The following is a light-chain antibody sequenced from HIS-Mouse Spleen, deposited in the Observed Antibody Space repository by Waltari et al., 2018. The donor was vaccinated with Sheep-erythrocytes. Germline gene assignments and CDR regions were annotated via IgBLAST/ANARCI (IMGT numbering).Light chain of an antibody. J-gene: IGLJ2*01. CDR2: EGS. Sequence: PGQSITIPCTGTSSDVGSYNLVAWYQQHPGKAPKLLIYEGSKRPSGVPNRFSGSKSGNTASLTISWLQAEDEADYYCCSYAGSSTLVFGGGTKLTVL. CDR3: CSYAGSSTLV. CDR1: SSDVGSYNL. V-gene: IGLV2-23*01.